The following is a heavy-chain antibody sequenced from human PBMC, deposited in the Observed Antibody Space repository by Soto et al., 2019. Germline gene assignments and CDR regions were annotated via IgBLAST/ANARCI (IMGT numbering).Heavy chain of an antibody. V-gene: IGHV4-30-2*01. D-gene: IGHD3-22*01. CDR1: GGSISSGGYS. CDR2: IYHSGST. Sequence: ASETLSLTCAVSGGSISSGGYSWSWIRQPPGKGLEWIGYIYHSGSTYYNPSLKSRVTISVDRSKNQFSLKLSSATAADTAVYYCARGHDSSGYYYPLGYWGQGTLVTVSS. CDR3: ARGHDSSGYYYPLGY. J-gene: IGHJ4*02.